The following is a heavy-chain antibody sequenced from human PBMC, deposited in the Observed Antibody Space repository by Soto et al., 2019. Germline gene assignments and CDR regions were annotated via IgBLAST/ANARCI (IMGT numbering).Heavy chain of an antibody. D-gene: IGHD3-10*01. CDR2: IKQDGSEK. V-gene: IGHV3-7*03. CDR1: GFTFSSYW. J-gene: IGHJ4*02. Sequence: EVQLVESGGGLVQPGGSLRLSCAASGFTFSSYWMSWVRQAPGKGLEWVASIKQDGSEKYNVDSVKGRFTISRDNAKNSLYLQMNSLTAEATVVYYCARGPPEVYYGSGSYHFHYWGQDTLVTVSS. CDR3: ARGPPEVYYGSGSYHFHY.